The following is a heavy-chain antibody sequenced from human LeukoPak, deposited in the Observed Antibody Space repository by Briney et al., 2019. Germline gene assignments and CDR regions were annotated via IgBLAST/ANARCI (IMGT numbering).Heavy chain of an antibody. CDR1: GFTFSNYG. Sequence: GGSLRLSCAASGFTFSNYGVHWVRQAPGKGLEWVSFIRFDGSNKYYADSVKGRFTISRDSSKNTLYLQMNSLRAEDTAVYYCAKDPSPSQYYFDYWGQGTLVTVSS. J-gene: IGHJ4*02. CDR2: IRFDGSNK. CDR3: AKDPSPSQYYFDY. V-gene: IGHV3-30*02.